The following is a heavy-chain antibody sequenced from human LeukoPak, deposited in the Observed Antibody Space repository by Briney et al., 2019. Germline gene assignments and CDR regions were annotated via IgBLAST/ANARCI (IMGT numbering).Heavy chain of an antibody. D-gene: IGHD6-6*01. CDR2: INHSGST. J-gene: IGHJ4*02. V-gene: IGHV4-34*01. CDR3: ERGSIAPDY. CDR1: GGSFSGYY. Sequence: SETLSLTCAVYGGSFSGYYWCWIRQPPGKGLEWIGEINHSGSTNYNPSLKSRVTISVDTSKNQFSLRLRSVTAADTAVYYCERGSIAPDYWGQGILVTVSS.